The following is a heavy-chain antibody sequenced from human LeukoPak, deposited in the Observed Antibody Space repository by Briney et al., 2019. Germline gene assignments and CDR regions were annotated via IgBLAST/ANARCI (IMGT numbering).Heavy chain of an antibody. CDR1: GYIFTPHH. Sequence: ASVKVSCKTSGYIFTPHHIHWMRQAPGQGLELLEWVSAANNPEYSQKFQGRVVITRDASATTSYLELNSLRSEDTAVYSCAMSVEMAPIPSFDYWGQGTLVTVSS. D-gene: IGHD5-24*01. J-gene: IGHJ4*02. V-gene: IGHV1-3*01. CDR3: AMSVEMAPIPSFDY. CDR2: VSAANNP.